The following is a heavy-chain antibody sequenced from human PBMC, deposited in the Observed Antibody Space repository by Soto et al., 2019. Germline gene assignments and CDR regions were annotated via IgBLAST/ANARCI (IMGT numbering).Heavy chain of an antibody. J-gene: IGHJ4*02. V-gene: IGHV3-11*06. Sequence: PRLSCAASGFNFSDYYMTWIRQAPGKGLEWISYISTSGRDTEYADSVKGRFLISRDNAKRSLYLQMNSLRVEDTAVYYCARWLEVLTTSDSWGQGTLVTVSS. D-gene: IGHD3-22*01. CDR3: ARWLEVLTTSDS. CDR2: ISTSGRDT. CDR1: GFNFSDYY.